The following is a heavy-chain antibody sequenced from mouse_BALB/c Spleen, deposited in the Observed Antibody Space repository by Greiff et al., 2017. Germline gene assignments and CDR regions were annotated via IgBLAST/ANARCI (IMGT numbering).Heavy chain of an antibody. CDR3: ARGGLIYYGNYVGAMDY. J-gene: IGHJ4*01. CDR1: GYAFSSYW. Sequence: LQESGAELVRPGSSVKISCKASGYAFSSYWMNWVKQRPGQGLEWIGQIYPGDGDTNYNGKFKGKATLTADKSSSTAYMQLSSLTSEDSAVYFCARGGLIYYGNYVGAMDYWGQGTSVTVSS. D-gene: IGHD2-1*01. V-gene: IGHV1-80*01. CDR2: IYPGDGDT.